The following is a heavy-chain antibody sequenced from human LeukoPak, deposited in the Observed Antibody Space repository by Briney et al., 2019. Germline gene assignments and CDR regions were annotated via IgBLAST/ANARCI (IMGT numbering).Heavy chain of an antibody. J-gene: IGHJ4*02. CDR2: IYHSGST. CDR1: GGSISSSNW. V-gene: IGHV4-4*02. Sequence: PSETLSLTCAVSGGSISSSNWWSWVRQPPGKGLEWIGEIYHSGSTNYNPSLKSRVTISVDKSKNQFSLKLSSVTAADTAVYYCARDALSVESYGRDYWGQGTLVTVSS. CDR3: ARDALSVESYGRDY. D-gene: IGHD5-18*01.